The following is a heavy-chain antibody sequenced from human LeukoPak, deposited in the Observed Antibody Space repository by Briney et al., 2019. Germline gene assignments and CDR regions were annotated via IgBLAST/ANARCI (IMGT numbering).Heavy chain of an antibody. Sequence: GGSLRLSCAASGFTFNKYWVSWVRQTPGKGLEWVANIKQDGSEKYYVDSVKGRFTISRDNAKNSLDLQMNSLRAEDTAVYYCAGLYGMDVWGKGTTVTVSS. CDR3: AGLYGMDV. J-gene: IGHJ6*04. CDR2: IKQDGSEK. V-gene: IGHV3-7*03. CDR1: GFTFNKYW.